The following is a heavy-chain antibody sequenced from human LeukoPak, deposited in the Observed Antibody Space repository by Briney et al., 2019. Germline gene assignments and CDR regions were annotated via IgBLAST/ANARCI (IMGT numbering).Heavy chain of an antibody. CDR3: ARVTSRLGVCDY. V-gene: IGHV4-61*02. J-gene: IGHJ4*02. CDR2: ISTSGTT. D-gene: IGHD2-8*01. Sequence: SETLSLTCNVSGGSFSSGSYYWSWIRQPAGKGLEWVGRISTSGTTNYNPSLKSRVTISVDTSKNQFSLKLSSVTAADTAVYYCARVTSRLGVCDYWGQGTLVTVSS. CDR1: GGSFSSGSYY.